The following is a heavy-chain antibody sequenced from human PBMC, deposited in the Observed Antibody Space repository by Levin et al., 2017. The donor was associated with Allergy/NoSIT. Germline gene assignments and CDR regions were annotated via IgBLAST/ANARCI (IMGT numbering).Heavy chain of an antibody. CDR3: AKHMYGMVWVAPPVH. V-gene: IGHV3-30*18. J-gene: IGHJ1*01. CDR1: GFNFNNYG. D-gene: IGHD2-15*01. Sequence: GESLKISCAVSGFNFNNYGMHWVRQAPGKGLEWLTLISYDGSKTYYADSVKGRFTISRDMSKNTLYLQMNALRREDTAVYYCAKHMYGMVWVAPPVHWGQGTLVTVSS. CDR2: ISYDGSKT.